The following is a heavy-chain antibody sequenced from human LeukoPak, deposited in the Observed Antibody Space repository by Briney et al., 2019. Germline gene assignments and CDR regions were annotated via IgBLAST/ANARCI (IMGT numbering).Heavy chain of an antibody. CDR3: ARVGPPYGSHNWFDP. V-gene: IGHV6-1*01. Sequence: PSQTLSLTCAISGDSVSSNSAVWNWIRQSPLRGLEWLGRTYYRSKWYNDYAVSVKSRITINPDTSKNQFSLQLNSVTPEDTAVYYCARVGPPYGSHNWFDPWGQGTLVTVSS. D-gene: IGHD1-26*01. CDR2: TYYRSKWYN. CDR1: GDSVSSNSAV. J-gene: IGHJ5*02.